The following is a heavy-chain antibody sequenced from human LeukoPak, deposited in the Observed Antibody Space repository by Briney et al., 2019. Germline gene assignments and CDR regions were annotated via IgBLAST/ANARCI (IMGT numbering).Heavy chain of an antibody. CDR2: IIPIFGTA. V-gene: IGHV1-69*13. CDR1: GGTFSSYA. D-gene: IGHD3-10*01. Sequence: SVKVSCKASGGTFSSYAISWVRQAPGQGLEWMGGIIPIFGTANYAQKFQGRVTITADESTSTAYMELGSLRSEDTAVYYCARSQYYYGSGSYYSYDYWGQGTLVTVSS. CDR3: ARSQYYYGSGSYYSYDY. J-gene: IGHJ4*02.